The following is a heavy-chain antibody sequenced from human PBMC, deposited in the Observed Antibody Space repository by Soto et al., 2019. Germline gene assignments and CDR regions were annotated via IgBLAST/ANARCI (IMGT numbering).Heavy chain of an antibody. CDR3: ARVASANWYFDWYFEL. CDR1: GFTFSNSP. D-gene: IGHD1-7*01. Sequence: QVQLVESGGGVVQSGGSLRLSCAASGFTFSNSPMHWLRQAPGKGLEWVAIIANDASSEHYADSVKGRITISRDNAENTLYLQMTSLRTEDTALYYCARVASANWYFDWYFELWCRGTLVTVSS. V-gene: IGHV3-30-3*01. J-gene: IGHJ2*01. CDR2: IANDASSE.